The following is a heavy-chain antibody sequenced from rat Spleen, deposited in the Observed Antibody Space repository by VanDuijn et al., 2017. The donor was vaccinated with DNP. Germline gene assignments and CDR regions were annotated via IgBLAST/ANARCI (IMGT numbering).Heavy chain of an antibody. CDR1: GFTFSNFD. CDR3: ARHNDFGGGRWDY. J-gene: IGHJ2*01. CDR2: IGTTGGSR. D-gene: IGHD4-3*01. Sequence: EVQLVDSGGGLVQPGRSLKLSCEVSGFTFSNFDMAWVRQAPMKGLEWVATIGTTGGSRYYRDSVKGRFTVSRDNGKSVLYLQMDSLRSEETATYYCARHNDFGGGRWDYWGQGVIVTVSS. V-gene: IGHV5S11*01.